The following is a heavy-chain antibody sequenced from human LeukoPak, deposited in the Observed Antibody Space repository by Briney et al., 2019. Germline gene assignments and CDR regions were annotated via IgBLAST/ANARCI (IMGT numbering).Heavy chain of an antibody. CDR1: GFTFSGSA. V-gene: IGHV3-73*01. CDR3: TRRPLFDSSGYYEY. D-gene: IGHD3-22*01. CDR2: IRSKANSYAT. Sequence: GGSLRLSCAASGFTFSGSAMHWVRQASGKGLEWVGRIRSKANSYATAYAASVKGRFTISRDDSKNTAYLQMNSLKTEDTAVYYCTRRPLFDSSGYYEYWGQGTLVTVSS. J-gene: IGHJ4*02.